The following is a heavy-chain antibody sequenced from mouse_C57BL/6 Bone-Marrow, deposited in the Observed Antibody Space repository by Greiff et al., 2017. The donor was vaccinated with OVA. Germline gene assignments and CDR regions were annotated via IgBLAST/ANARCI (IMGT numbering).Heavy chain of an antibody. CDR2: ISDGGSYT. J-gene: IGHJ3*01. CDR1: GFTFSSYA. V-gene: IGHV5-4*01. Sequence: EVQGVESGGGLVKPGGSLKLSCAASGFTFSSYAMSWVRQTPEKRLEWVATISDGGSYTYYPDNVKGRFTISRDNAKNNLYLQMSHLKSEDTAMYYCARDGWDVFAYWGQGTLVTVSA. CDR3: ARDGWDVFAY. D-gene: IGHD4-1*01.